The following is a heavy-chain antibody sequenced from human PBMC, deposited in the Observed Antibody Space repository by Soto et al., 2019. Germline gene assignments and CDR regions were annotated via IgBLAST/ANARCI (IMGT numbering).Heavy chain of an antibody. J-gene: IGHJ4*02. CDR3: ARDGSGTDCFSSVIY. V-gene: IGHV1-46*03. D-gene: IGHD2-21*02. CDR1: GYTFTNYY. CDR2: INPSGGST. Sequence: ASVKVSCKASGYTFTNYYIHWVRHAPGQGLEWIGIINPSGGSTNYAQKFQGRVTMTRDTSTSTVYMELSSLRSYDTAIYYCARDGSGTDCFSSVIYWGQGTLVTVSS.